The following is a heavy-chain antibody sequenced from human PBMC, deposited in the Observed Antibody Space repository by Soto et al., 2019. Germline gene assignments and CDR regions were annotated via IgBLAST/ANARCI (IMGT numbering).Heavy chain of an antibody. CDR2: ISWDGGRT. CDR3: AKDSGVPYYYYMAV. D-gene: IGHD3-10*01. J-gene: IGHJ6*03. Sequence: GGSLRLSCAASGFTFDDYTMHWVRQAPGKGLEWVSLISWDGGRTYYADSVKGRFTISRDNSKNSLYLQMNSLRTEDTALYYCAKDSGVPYYYYMAVWGKGTTVTVSS. CDR1: GFTFDDYT. V-gene: IGHV3-43*01.